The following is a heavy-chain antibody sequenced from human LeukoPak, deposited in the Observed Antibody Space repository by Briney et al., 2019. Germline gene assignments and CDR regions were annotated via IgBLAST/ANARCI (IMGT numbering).Heavy chain of an antibody. D-gene: IGHD2-2*02. CDR2: ISGSGGST. V-gene: IGHV3-23*01. CDR3: AKATLVVPAAIIDY. J-gene: IGHJ4*02. CDR1: GFTFSSYA. Sequence: GGSLRLSCAASGFTFSSYAMSWVRQAPGKGLEWVSAISGSGGSTYYADSVKGRFTISSDNSKNTLYLQMNSLRAEDTAVYYCAKATLVVPAAIIDYWGQGTLVTVSS.